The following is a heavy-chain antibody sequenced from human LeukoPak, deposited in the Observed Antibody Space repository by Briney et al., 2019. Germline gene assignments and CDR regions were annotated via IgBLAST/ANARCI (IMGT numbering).Heavy chain of an antibody. CDR3: ARDKSPYSSSSDY. V-gene: IGHV1-18*01. D-gene: IGHD6-13*01. J-gene: IGHJ4*02. Sequence: ASVKVSCKASGYTFTSYAMNWVRQAPGQGLEWMGWISAYNGNTNYAQKLQGRVTMTTDTSTSTAYMELRSLRSDDTAVYYCARDKSPYSSSSDYWGQGTLVTVSS. CDR2: ISAYNGNT. CDR1: GYTFTSYA.